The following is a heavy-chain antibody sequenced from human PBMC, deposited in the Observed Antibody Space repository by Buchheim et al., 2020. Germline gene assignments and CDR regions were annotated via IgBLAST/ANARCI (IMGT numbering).Heavy chain of an antibody. Sequence: QVQLVESGGGVVQPGRSLRLSCAASGFTFSSYGMHWVRQAPGKGLEWVSVIWYDGSNKYYADSVKGRFTISRDNSKNTLYLQMSSLRAEDTAVYYCARDKSYWNYGMDVWGQGTT. CDR1: GFTFSSYG. D-gene: IGHD1-1*01. V-gene: IGHV3-33*01. J-gene: IGHJ6*02. CDR2: IWYDGSNK. CDR3: ARDKSYWNYGMDV.